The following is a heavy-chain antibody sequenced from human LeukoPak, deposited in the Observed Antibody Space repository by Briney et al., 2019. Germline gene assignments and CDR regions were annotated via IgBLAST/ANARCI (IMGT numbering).Heavy chain of an antibody. CDR1: DGSISSYS. Sequence: SGTLSLTRTVSDGSISSYSWSWIRQPAGKGLEWIGHIYTSGSTNYNPSLKSRVTMSVDTSKNRFSLKLSSVTAADTAVYHCARMIPYCSSTRCDAFDMWGQGTIVTVSS. J-gene: IGHJ3*02. D-gene: IGHD2-2*01. CDR2: IYTSGST. V-gene: IGHV4-4*07. CDR3: ARMIPYCSSTRCDAFDM.